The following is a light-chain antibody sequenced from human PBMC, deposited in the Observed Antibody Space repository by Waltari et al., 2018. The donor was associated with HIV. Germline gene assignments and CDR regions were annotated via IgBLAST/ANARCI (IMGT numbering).Light chain of an antibody. Sequence: QAVLTQPPSVSGAPGQRVTISCTGSSSNIGAGHDVHWYQQLPGTAPKLLSYGATHRPSGVPDRFSGSKSGTSASLAIAGLQTEDEAVFYCQSFDSSLSNLVVFGGGTKVTVL. J-gene: IGLJ2*01. CDR3: QSFDSSLSNLVV. CDR1: SSNIGAGHD. CDR2: GAT. V-gene: IGLV1-40*01.